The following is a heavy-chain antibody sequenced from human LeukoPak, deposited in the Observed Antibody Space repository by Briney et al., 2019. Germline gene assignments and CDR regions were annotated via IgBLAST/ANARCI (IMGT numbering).Heavy chain of an antibody. CDR1: GFTFSSYE. CDR3: ASTAEYSSSQYPYYYYYGMDV. V-gene: IGHV3-48*03. J-gene: IGHJ6*02. Sequence: GGSLRLSCTASGFTFSSYEINWVRQTPGKGLEWVSYITGGGSIIYYADSVKGRFTISRDNAKNSLYLQMNSLRAEDTAVYYCASTAEYSSSQYPYYYYYGMDVWGQGTTVTVSS. CDR2: ITGGGSII. D-gene: IGHD6-6*01.